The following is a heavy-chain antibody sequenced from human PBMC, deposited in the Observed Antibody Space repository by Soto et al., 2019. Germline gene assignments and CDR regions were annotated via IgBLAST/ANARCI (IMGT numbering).Heavy chain of an antibody. CDR2: LSAYNGNT. D-gene: IGHD4-17*01. Sequence: QVQLVQSGAEVKKPGASVKVSCKASGYTFTSYGISWVRQAPVQGLDWMGWLSAYNGNTNYAQKLQGRFTMTTDTSTSTAYMELRSLRSDDTAVYYCARDFRIDGDYQTPRYYYSGMDVWGQGTTVTVSS. J-gene: IGHJ6*02. V-gene: IGHV1-18*04. CDR3: ARDFRIDGDYQTPRYYYSGMDV. CDR1: GYTFTSYG.